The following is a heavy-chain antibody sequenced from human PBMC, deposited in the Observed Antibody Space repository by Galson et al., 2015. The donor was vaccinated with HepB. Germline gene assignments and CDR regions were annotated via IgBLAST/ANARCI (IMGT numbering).Heavy chain of an antibody. CDR1: GYSFTSYW. CDR3: ASKGYCSSTSCYTDAFDI. CDR2: IYPGDSDT. J-gene: IGHJ3*02. Sequence: QSGAEVKKPGESLKISCKGSGYSFTSYWIGWVRQMPGKGLEWMGIIYPGDSDTRYSPSFQGQVTISADKSISTAYLQWSSLKASDTAMYYCASKGYCSSTSCYTDAFDIWGQGTMVTVSS. V-gene: IGHV5-51*01. D-gene: IGHD2-2*02.